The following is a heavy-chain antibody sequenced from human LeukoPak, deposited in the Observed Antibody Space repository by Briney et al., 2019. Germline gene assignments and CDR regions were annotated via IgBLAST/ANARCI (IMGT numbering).Heavy chain of an antibody. CDR3: AKDRVPAARGVEDWFDP. D-gene: IGHD2-2*01. J-gene: IGHJ5*02. V-gene: IGHV3-23*01. CDR2: ISGSGGRT. Sequence: GGSLRLSCAASGFTFSSYAMSWVRQAPGKGLEWVSAISGSGGRTYYADSVKGRFTISRDNSKNTLYLQMNSLRAEDTAVYYCAKDRVPAARGVEDWFDPWGQGTLVTVSS. CDR1: GFTFSSYA.